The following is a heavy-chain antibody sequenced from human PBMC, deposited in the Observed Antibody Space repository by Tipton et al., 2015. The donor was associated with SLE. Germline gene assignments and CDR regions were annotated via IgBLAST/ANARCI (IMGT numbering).Heavy chain of an antibody. CDR3: ARMASDSDAFDV. V-gene: IGHV4-34*01. CDR1: GGFFSGYY. Sequence: TLSLTCAVFGGFFSGYYWTWIRQPPGKGLEWIGEISHSGTTNYNPSLKSRVTISIDTSKNQFSLKLISVTAADTAVYYCARMASDSDAFDVWRQGRIVTVSS. CDR2: ISHSGTT. J-gene: IGHJ3*01. D-gene: IGHD2-21*02.